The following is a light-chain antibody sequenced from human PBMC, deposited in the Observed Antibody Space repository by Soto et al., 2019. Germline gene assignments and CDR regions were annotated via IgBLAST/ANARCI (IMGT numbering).Light chain of an antibody. CDR1: QSVSTF. Sequence: EIVLTQSPGTLPLSPGERATLSCRASQSVSTFLAWYQQKPGQAPRLLIYDVSKRAPGIPARFSGSGSGTDFASTISSLEPEDFAVYYCQQNSNWQGSFGRGTKVDIK. J-gene: IGKJ1*01. CDR2: DVS. V-gene: IGKV3D-11*02. CDR3: QQNSNWQGS.